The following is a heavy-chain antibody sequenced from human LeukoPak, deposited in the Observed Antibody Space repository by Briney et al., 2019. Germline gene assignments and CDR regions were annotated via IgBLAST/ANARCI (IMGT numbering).Heavy chain of an antibody. V-gene: IGHV3-23*01. CDR2: ISGSGGST. Sequence: GGSLRLSCAASGFTFSSYAMSWVRQAPGKGLEWVSVISGSGGSTYYADSVKGRFTISRDNSKNTLYLQMNSLRDEDTSVYYCARDYPSFSPTWGHGTLVTVSS. J-gene: IGHJ5*01. CDR1: GFTFSSYA. CDR3: ARDYPSFSPT. D-gene: IGHD3-3*02.